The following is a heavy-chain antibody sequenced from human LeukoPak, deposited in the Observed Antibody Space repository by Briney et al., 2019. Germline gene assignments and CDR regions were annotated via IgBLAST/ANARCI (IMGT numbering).Heavy chain of an antibody. Sequence: PSETLPLTCTVSGYPLSSGYYWGWIRQPPGKGLEWIGSIYHSGSTYYNPSLKSLVTISVDTSKNQFSLKLSSVTAADTAMYYCARTIQYYYYMDVWGKGTTVTVSS. D-gene: IGHD5-18*01. CDR3: ARTIQYYYYMDV. CDR1: GYPLSSGYY. J-gene: IGHJ6*03. V-gene: IGHV4-38-2*02. CDR2: IYHSGST.